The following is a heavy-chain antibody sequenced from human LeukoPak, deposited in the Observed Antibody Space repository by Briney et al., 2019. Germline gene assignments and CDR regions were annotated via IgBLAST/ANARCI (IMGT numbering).Heavy chain of an antibody. J-gene: IGHJ5*02. CDR1: GYSISSDYY. D-gene: IGHD6-13*01. CDR2: IYHSGST. Sequence: SETLSLTCTVSGYSISSDYYWGWIRQPPGRGLEWIGTIYHSGSTYYNPSLKSRVTISVDTSKNQFSLKLSSVTAADTAVYYCARTAGGYSSSWYGYWFDPWGQGTLVTVSS. CDR3: ARTAGGYSSSWYGYWFDP. V-gene: IGHV4-38-2*02.